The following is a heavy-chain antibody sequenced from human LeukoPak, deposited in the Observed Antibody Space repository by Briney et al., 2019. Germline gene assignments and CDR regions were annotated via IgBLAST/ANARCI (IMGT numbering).Heavy chain of an antibody. Sequence: SETLSLTCAVSGGSISSGGYSWSWIRQSPGKGLEWIVYIYHSGSTYYNPSLKSRVTISVDRSKNQFSLKLSSVTAADTAVYYCARARVVVAATFRANWFDPWGQGTLVTVSS. D-gene: IGHD2-15*01. J-gene: IGHJ5*02. V-gene: IGHV4-30-2*06. CDR3: ARARVVVAATFRANWFDP. CDR2: IYHSGST. CDR1: GGSISSGGYS.